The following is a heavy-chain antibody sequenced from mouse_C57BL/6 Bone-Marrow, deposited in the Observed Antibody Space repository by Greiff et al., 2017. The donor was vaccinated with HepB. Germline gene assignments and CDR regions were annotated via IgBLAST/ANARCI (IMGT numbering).Heavy chain of an antibody. J-gene: IGHJ4*01. D-gene: IGHD1-1*01. CDR2: INPSSGYT. CDR3: ARSTYYYGEGDYAMDY. CDR1: GYTFTSYT. V-gene: IGHV1-4*01. Sequence: QVQLQQSGAELARPGASVKMSCKASGYTFTSYTMHWVKQRPGQGLEWIGYINPSSGYTKYNQKFKDKATLTADKSASTAYMQLSSLTSEDSAVYYCARSTYYYGEGDYAMDYWGQGTSVTVSS.